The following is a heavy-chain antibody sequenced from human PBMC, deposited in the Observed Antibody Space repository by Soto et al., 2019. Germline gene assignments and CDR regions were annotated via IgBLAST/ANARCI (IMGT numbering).Heavy chain of an antibody. J-gene: IGHJ4*02. CDR3: ARGGSYGYRDY. CDR1: GFTFSSYW. CDR2: IKQDGSEK. D-gene: IGHD5-18*01. V-gene: IGHV3-7*03. Sequence: GGSLRLSCAASGFTFSSYWMSWVRQAPGKGLEWVANIKQDGSEKYYVDSVRGRFTISRDNAKNSLYLQMNSLRAEDTAVYYCARGGSYGYRDYWGQGTLVTVS.